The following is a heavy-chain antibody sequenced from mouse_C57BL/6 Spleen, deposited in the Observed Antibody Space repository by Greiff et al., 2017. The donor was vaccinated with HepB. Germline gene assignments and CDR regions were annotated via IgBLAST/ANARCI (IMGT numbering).Heavy chain of an antibody. D-gene: IGHD2-14*01. V-gene: IGHV1-80*01. Sequence: VQLQQSGAELVKPGASVKISCKASGYAFRSYWMNWVKQRPGKGLEWIGQIYPGDGDTNYNGKFKGKATLTADKSSSTAYMQLSSLNSEDSAVYFCARGGTPGYFDVWGTGTTVTVSS. CDR2: IYPGDGDT. CDR1: GYAFRSYW. CDR3: ARGGTPGYFDV. J-gene: IGHJ1*03.